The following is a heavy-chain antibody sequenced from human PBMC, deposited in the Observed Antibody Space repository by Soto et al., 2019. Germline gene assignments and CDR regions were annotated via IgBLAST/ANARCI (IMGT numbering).Heavy chain of an antibody. CDR1: GYTFTSYG. J-gene: IGHJ6*02. D-gene: IGHD6-19*01. CDR3: ARDQWAVAGPGRAEASYWDGMDV. Sequence: QVQLVQSGAEVKKPGASVKVSCKASGYTFTSYGISWVRQAPGQGLEWMGWISVYNGHTNYAQELQGRVTMTTDTSTSTAYMELRSLRPDDTAVFYCARDQWAVAGPGRAEASYWDGMDVWGQGTTVTVSS. CDR2: ISVYNGHT. V-gene: IGHV1-18*01.